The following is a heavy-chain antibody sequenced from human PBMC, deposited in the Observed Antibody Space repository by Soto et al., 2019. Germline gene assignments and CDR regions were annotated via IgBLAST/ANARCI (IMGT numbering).Heavy chain of an antibody. V-gene: IGHV3-30-3*02. Sequence: RGFIQAPGRGLEWVAFHSNDGITKTYGDSVKGRFTISRDNSEKMVFLKMNSLRSDDTAKYYYAKDGPHFDVDFWGQGTTVTVSS. D-gene: IGHD3-9*01. CDR3: AKDGPHFDVDF. J-gene: IGHJ6*02. CDR2: HSNDGITK.